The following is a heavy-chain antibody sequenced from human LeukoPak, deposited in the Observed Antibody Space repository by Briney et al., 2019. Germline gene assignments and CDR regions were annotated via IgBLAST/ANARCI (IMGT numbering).Heavy chain of an antibody. V-gene: IGHV3-23*01. CDR3: AKGLLWFGESDY. CDR2: ISGSGGST. J-gene: IGHJ4*02. Sequence: GGSLRLSCAASGFTFSSYAVSWVRQAPGKGLEWVSAISGSGGSTYYADSVKGRFTISRDNSKNTLYLQMNSLRAEDTAVYYCAKGLLWFGESDYWGQGTLVTVSS. CDR1: GFTFSSYA. D-gene: IGHD3-10*01.